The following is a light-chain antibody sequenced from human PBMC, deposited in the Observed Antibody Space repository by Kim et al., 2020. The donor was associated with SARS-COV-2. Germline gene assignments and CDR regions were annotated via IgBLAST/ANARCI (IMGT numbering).Light chain of an antibody. CDR1: SGSIASNY. J-gene: IGLJ2*01. V-gene: IGLV6-57*03. CDR2: EDT. CDR3: QSYDSSNQGVV. Sequence: VTISSTRSSGSIASNYGQWYQQRPGSAPTTVIYEDTQRPSGVPDRFSGSIDSSSNSASLTISGLKTEEEADYYCQSYDSSNQGVVFGGGTQLTVL.